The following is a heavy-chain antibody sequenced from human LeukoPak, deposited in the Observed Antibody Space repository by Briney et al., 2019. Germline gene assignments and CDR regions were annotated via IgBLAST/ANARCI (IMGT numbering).Heavy chain of an antibody. D-gene: IGHD3-10*01. Sequence: NPSETLSLTCTVSGGSISSGSYYWSWIRQPAGKGLEWIGRIYTSGSTNYNPSLKSRVTISVDTSKNQFSLKLSSVTAADTAVYYCARQIAYYGSGSYYNYYYYMDVWGKGTTVTISS. CDR1: GGSISSGSYY. V-gene: IGHV4-61*02. CDR2: IYTSGST. CDR3: ARQIAYYGSGSYYNYYYYMDV. J-gene: IGHJ6*03.